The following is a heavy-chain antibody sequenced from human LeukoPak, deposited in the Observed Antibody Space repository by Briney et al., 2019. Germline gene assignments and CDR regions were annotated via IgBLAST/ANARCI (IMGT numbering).Heavy chain of an antibody. V-gene: IGHV1-2*02. Sequence: ASVKVSCKASGYTFTAYYIHWVRQAPGQGLEWMGWFNPNSGGTNYAQEFQGRVTMTRDTSISTAYMELSRLRSDDTAVYYCARAYYFDNSGYYGVGDYWGQGTLVTVSS. CDR2: FNPNSGGT. CDR3: ARAYYFDNSGYYGVGDY. J-gene: IGHJ4*02. CDR1: GYTFTAYY. D-gene: IGHD3-22*01.